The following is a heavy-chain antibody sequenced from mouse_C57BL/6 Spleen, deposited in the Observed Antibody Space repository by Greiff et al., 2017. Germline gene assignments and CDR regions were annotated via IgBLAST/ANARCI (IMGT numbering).Heavy chain of an antibody. CDR2: IHPNSGST. V-gene: IGHV1-64*01. CDR3: ARDDDYDGFDY. CDR1: GYTFTSYW. Sequence: QVHVKQPGAELVKPGASVKLSCKASGYTFTSYWMHWVKQRPGQGLEWIGMIHPNSGSTNYNEKFKSKATLTVDKSSSTAYMQLSSLTSEDSAVYYCARDDDYDGFDYWGQGTTLTVSS. D-gene: IGHD2-4*01. J-gene: IGHJ2*01.